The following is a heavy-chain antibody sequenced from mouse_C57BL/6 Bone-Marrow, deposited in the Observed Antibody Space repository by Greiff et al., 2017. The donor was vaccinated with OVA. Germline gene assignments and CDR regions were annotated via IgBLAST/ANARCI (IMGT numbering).Heavy chain of an antibody. V-gene: IGHV1-39*01. Sequence: EVKLMESGPELVKPGASVKISCKASGSSFTAYNMNWVKQSNGKSLEWIGVINPNSGTTSYNQKFKGKATLTVDQSSSTAYMQLTSLTAEDSAVYYCARFITTVVATDYYAMDYWGQGTSVTVSS. CDR2: INPNSGTT. CDR3: ARFITTVVATDYYAMDY. D-gene: IGHD1-1*01. CDR1: GSSFTAYN. J-gene: IGHJ4*01.